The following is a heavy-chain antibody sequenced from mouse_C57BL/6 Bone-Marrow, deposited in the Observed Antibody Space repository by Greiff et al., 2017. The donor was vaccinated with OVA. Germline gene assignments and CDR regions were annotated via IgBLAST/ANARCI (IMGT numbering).Heavy chain of an antibody. CDR3: ARPLRGNWYFDV. CDR2: IHPNSGST. J-gene: IGHJ1*03. CDR1: GYTFTSYW. V-gene: IGHV1-64*01. D-gene: IGHD1-1*01. Sequence: QVQLQQPGAELVKPGASVKLSCKASGYTFTSYWMHWVKQRPGQGLEWIGMIHPNSGSTNYNEKFKSKATLTVDKSSSTAYMQLSSLTSEDSAVYYCARPLRGNWYFDVWGTGTTVTVSA.